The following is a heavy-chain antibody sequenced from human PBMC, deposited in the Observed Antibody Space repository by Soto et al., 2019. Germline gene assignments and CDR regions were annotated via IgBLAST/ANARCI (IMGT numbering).Heavy chain of an antibody. D-gene: IGHD3-3*01. V-gene: IGHV4-34*01. Sequence: SETLSLTCAVYGGSFSGYYWSWIRQPPGKGLEWIGEINHSGSTNYNPSLKSRVTISVDTSKNQFSRKLSSVTAADTAVYYCARAEWYYDFWSGYPDQNWFDPWGQGTLVTVSS. CDR3: ARAEWYYDFWSGYPDQNWFDP. CDR2: INHSGST. CDR1: GGSFSGYY. J-gene: IGHJ5*02.